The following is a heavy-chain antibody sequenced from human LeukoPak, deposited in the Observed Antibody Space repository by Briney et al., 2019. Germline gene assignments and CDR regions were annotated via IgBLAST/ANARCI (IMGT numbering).Heavy chain of an antibody. CDR2: VYYSGST. Sequence: SETLSLTFTVSGGSISSSSYYWGWIRQPPGKGLEWIGSVYYSGSTYYNPSLKSRVTISVDTSKNQFSLKLSSVTAADTAVYHCARLSDYYYYYMDVWGKGTTVTVSS. V-gene: IGHV4-39*01. J-gene: IGHJ6*03. CDR3: ARLSDYYYYYMDV. CDR1: GGSISSSSYY.